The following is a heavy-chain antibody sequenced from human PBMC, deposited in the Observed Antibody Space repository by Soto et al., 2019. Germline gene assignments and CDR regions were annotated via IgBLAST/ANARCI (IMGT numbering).Heavy chain of an antibody. V-gene: IGHV3-23*01. CDR2: ISGTDGGA. J-gene: IGHJ4*02. CDR1: ELSSSNHA. D-gene: IGHD5-18*01. CDR3: ASGGLHGYTNGGLSYFHS. Sequence: EVHLLESGGGLVQPGGSLRLSCADSELSSSNHAMTWVRQAPGKGLEWVSGISGTDGGAYYADSVKGRFTISRDNSRSTLYLQMNSLRVEDTAVYYCASGGLHGYTNGGLSYFHSWGQGTLVTVSS.